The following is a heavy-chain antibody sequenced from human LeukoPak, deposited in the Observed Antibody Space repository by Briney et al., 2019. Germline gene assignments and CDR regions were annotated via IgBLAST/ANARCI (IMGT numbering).Heavy chain of an antibody. CDR2: INSEGSTT. V-gene: IGHV3-74*01. J-gene: IGHJ4*02. Sequence: PGGSLRLSCAASGFTFSSYWMHWVRQAPGEGLVWVSRINSEGSTTSYADSVKGRFTISRDNAKNTLYLQMNSLRAEDTAVYYCARSAGNYGDYEVDYWGQGTLVTVSS. CDR1: GFTFSSYW. D-gene: IGHD4-17*01. CDR3: ARSAGNYGDYEVDY.